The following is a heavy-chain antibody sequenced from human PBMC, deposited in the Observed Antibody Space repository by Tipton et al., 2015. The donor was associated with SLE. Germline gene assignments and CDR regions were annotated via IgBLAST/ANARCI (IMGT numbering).Heavy chain of an antibody. J-gene: IGHJ4*02. Sequence: SLRLSCAASGFTFSSYAMSWVRQAPGKGLEWVSAISGSGGSTYYADSVKGRFTISRDNSKNTLYLQMNSLRAEDTAVYYCAKGRGDRLYFDYWGQGTLVTVSS. CDR1: GFTFSSYA. CDR2: ISGSGGST. V-gene: IGHV3-23*01. D-gene: IGHD3-10*01. CDR3: AKGRGDRLYFDY.